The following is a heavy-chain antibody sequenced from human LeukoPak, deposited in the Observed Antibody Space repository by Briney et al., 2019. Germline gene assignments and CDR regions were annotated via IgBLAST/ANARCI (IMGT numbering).Heavy chain of an antibody. CDR3: ARRRRLSPHYYGSGSYYPLGVIDY. CDR1: GGSFSGYY. J-gene: IGHJ4*02. D-gene: IGHD3-10*01. Sequence: SETLSLTCAVYGGSFSGYYWSWIRQPPGKGLEWIGEINHSGSTNYNPSLKSRVPISVYTSKNQFSLKLSSVTAADTAVYYCARRRRLSPHYYGSGSYYPLGVIDYWGQGTLVTVSS. CDR2: INHSGST. V-gene: IGHV4-34*01.